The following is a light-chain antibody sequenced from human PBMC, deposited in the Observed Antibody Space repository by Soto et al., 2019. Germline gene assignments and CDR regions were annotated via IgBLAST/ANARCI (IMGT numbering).Light chain of an antibody. Sequence: DVQMTQSPSSLSASVGDRVTITCRASQGISNFLAWYQQQPGNVPKLLIHSASILQSGVPSRFSGSGSGTAFTLTISSLQPEDVGSYYCQHYSTTLLTFGGGTKVEIK. CDR2: SAS. CDR1: QGISNF. V-gene: IGKV1-27*01. J-gene: IGKJ4*01. CDR3: QHYSTTLLT.